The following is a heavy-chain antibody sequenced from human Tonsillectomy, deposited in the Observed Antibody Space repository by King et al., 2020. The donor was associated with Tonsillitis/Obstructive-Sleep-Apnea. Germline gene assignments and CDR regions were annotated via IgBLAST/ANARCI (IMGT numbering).Heavy chain of an antibody. Sequence: VQLQQWGARLLKPSETLSLPCAVYGGSFSGYYWSWIRQPPGKGLEWIGEINPSGSTNNNPSLKSRVTISVDTSKNQFSLKLSSVTAADTAVDYCARLRSLDYWGQGTLVTGAS. CDR1: GGSFSGYY. CDR3: ARLRSLDY. CDR2: INPSGST. J-gene: IGHJ4*02. V-gene: IGHV4-34*01.